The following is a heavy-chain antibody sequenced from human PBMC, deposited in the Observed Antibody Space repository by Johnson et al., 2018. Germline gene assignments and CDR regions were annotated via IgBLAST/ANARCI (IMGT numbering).Heavy chain of an antibody. CDR1: GFTFSSYG. CDR2: IGYDGSNK. V-gene: IGHV3-33*01. Sequence: QVQLVQSGGGVVQXGRSXRLXCAASGFTFSSYGMHWVRQAPGKGLEWVAVIGYDGSNKYYADSVKGRFTISRDNSKNTLYLQMTSLRAEDTAGYYCARGSSGRSLYYYYGMDVWGQGTAVTVSS. D-gene: IGHD6-6*01. J-gene: IGHJ6*02. CDR3: ARGSSGRSLYYYYGMDV.